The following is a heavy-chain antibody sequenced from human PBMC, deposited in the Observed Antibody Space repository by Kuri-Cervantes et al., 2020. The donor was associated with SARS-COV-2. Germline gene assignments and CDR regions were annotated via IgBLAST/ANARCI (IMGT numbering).Heavy chain of an antibody. Sequence: ASVKVSCKASGGTFSSYAISWVRQAPGQGLEWMGWINPNSGGTNYAQKFQGRVTMTRDTSISTAYMELSRLRSDDTAVYYCARPLRGLQRFDYWGQGTLVTVSS. CDR1: GGTFSSYA. V-gene: IGHV1-2*02. J-gene: IGHJ4*02. CDR3: ARPLRGLQRFDY. D-gene: IGHD5-24*01. CDR2: INPNSGGT.